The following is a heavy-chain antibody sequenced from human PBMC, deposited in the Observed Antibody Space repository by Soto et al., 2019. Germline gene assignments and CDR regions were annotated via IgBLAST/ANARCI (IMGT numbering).Heavy chain of an antibody. Sequence: GASVKVSCKASGYTFTSYDINWVRQAPGQGLEWMGWINPNSGGTNYAQKFQGWVTMTRDTSISTAYMELSRLRSDDTAVYYCARDLYLCSGGSCYPHSWFDPWGQGTLVTVSS. D-gene: IGHD2-15*01. V-gene: IGHV1-2*04. CDR3: ARDLYLCSGGSCYPHSWFDP. CDR1: GYTFTSYD. J-gene: IGHJ5*02. CDR2: INPNSGGT.